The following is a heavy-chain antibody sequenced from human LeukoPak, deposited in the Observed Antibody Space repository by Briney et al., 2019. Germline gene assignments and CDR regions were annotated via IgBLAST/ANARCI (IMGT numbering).Heavy chain of an antibody. D-gene: IGHD3-9*01. Sequence: APVKVSCKVSGYTLTELSMHWVRQAPGQGLEWMGWINPNSGGTNYAQKFQGRVTMTRDTSISTAYMELSRLRSDDTAVYYCARAYYDILTGYSKRTHFDYWGQGTLVTVSS. J-gene: IGHJ4*02. CDR2: INPNSGGT. CDR1: GYTLTELS. V-gene: IGHV1-2*02. CDR3: ARAYYDILTGYSKRTHFDY.